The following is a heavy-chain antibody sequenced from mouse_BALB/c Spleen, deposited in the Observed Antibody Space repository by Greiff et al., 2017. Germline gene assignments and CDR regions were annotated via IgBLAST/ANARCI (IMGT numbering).Heavy chain of an antibody. J-gene: IGHJ1*01. CDR3: ARQGYYYGIWYFDV. D-gene: IGHD1-1*01. Sequence: VESGGGLVKPGGSLKLSCAASGFAFSSYDMSWVRQTPEKRLEWVAYISSGGGSTYYPDTVKGRFTISRDNAKNTLYLQMSSLKSEDTAMYYCARQGYYYGIWYFDVWGAGTTVTVSS. V-gene: IGHV5-12-1*01. CDR1: GFAFSSYD. CDR2: ISSGGGST.